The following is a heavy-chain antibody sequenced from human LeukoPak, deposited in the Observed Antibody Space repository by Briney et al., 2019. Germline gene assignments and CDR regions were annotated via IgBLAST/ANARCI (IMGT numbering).Heavy chain of an antibody. CDR1: GLPFSTYW. CDR3: ARDVSNYFDY. J-gene: IGHJ4*02. Sequence: GGSLRLSCAASGLPFSTYWMSWVRQAPGKGLEWVANIKKDGNEKYYVDSVKGRFTISRDNAKNTLYVQMNSLRTEDTAFYYCARDVSNYFDYWGLGTLVTVSS. D-gene: IGHD3-3*02. CDR2: IKKDGNEK. V-gene: IGHV3-7*01.